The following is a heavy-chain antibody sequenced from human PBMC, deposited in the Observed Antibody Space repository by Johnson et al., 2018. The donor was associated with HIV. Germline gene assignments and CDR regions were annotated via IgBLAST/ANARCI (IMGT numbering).Heavy chain of an antibody. CDR1: GFTVSSNY. CDR3: VRGEYDYPSSTYYYGAFDI. V-gene: IGHV3-66*02. Sequence: EQLVESGGGLVQPGGSLRLSCAASGFTVSSNYMSWVRQAPGKGLEWVSVIYSGGSTYYADSVKGRFTISRDNSKNTLYLQMNSLRAEDSAVFYCVRGEYDYPSSTYYYGAFDIWGQGTMVTVSS. D-gene: IGHD3-22*01. J-gene: IGHJ3*02. CDR2: IYSGGST.